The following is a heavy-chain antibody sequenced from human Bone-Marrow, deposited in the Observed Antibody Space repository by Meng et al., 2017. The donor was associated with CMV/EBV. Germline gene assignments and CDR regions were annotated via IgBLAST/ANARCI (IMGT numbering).Heavy chain of an antibody. CDR3: ARAPVVPAADTYYYYGMDV. V-gene: IGHV3-66*02. Sequence: GESLKISCAASGFTVSSNYMSWVRRAPGKGLEWVSVIYSGGSTYYADSVKGRFTISRDNSKNSLYLQMNSLRVEDTAVYYCARAPVVPAADTYYYYGMDVWGQGTTVTVSS. CDR2: IYSGGST. CDR1: GFTVSSNY. J-gene: IGHJ6*02. D-gene: IGHD2-2*01.